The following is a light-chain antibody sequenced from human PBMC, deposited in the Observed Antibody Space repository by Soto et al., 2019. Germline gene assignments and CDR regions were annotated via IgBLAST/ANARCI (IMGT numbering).Light chain of an antibody. CDR2: GAS. CDR3: QQYGSSPIT. CDR1: QSVDIN. V-gene: IGKV3-20*01. J-gene: IGKJ5*01. Sequence: EIVLTQSPATLSVSPGERVTLSCRASQSVDINLAWYQQKPGQAPRLPIYGASSRATGIPDRFSGSGSGTDFTLTISRLEPEDFAVYYCQQYGSSPITFGQGTRLEI.